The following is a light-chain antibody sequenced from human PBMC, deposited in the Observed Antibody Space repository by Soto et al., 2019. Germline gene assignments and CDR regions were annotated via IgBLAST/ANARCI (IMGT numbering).Light chain of an antibody. Sequence: EILLTQYPGTLSLSPGERATLSCWASQSVNHKLAWYQQKPGQAPRLPIFDKSSRAPGVPARFSGSGTATDFTLTINSLKSQDFGVYYCHQYNNWHPSTFGQGTRLEI. CDR1: QSVNHK. V-gene: IGKV3-15*01. CDR3: HQYNNWHPST. J-gene: IGKJ5*01. CDR2: DKS.